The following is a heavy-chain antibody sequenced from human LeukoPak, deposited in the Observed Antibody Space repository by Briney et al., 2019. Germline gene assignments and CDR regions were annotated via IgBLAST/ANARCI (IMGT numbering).Heavy chain of an antibody. D-gene: IGHD6-13*01. Sequence: GGSLRLSCAASGFPFSSYAITWVRQAPGKGLEWVSVISFSGGSTDYADSVKGRFTLSRDNSKNTLYLQMNSLRPDDTAVYYCAKDRAGGSVWYAFDPWGQGTLVTVSS. J-gene: IGHJ5*02. CDR2: ISFSGGST. CDR1: GFPFSSYA. V-gene: IGHV3-23*01. CDR3: AKDRAGGSVWYAFDP.